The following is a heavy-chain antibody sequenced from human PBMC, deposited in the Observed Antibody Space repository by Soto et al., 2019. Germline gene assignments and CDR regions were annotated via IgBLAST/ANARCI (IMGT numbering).Heavy chain of an antibody. Sequence: PGGSLRLSCAASGFTFSSYAMHWVRQAPGKGLEWVAVISYDGSNKYYADSVKGRFTISRDNSKNTLYLQMNSLRAEDTAVYYCAREQQLEAYGMDVWGQGTTVTVSS. D-gene: IGHD6-13*01. CDR3: AREQQLEAYGMDV. J-gene: IGHJ6*02. CDR2: ISYDGSNK. V-gene: IGHV3-30-3*01. CDR1: GFTFSSYA.